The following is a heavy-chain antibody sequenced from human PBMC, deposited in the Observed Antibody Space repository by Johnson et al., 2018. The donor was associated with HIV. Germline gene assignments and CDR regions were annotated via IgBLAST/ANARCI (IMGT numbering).Heavy chain of an antibody. CDR1: GFIVSNNY. J-gene: IGHJ3*02. CDR3: ARGGGYSIAAPSDAFDI. D-gene: IGHD6-6*01. CDR2: LYSGGRT. Sequence: VQLVESGGGLVQPGGSLRVSCAASGFIVSNNYMTWVRQAPGKGLEWVSTLYSGGRTYYADSVKGRFTISRDNSENTLYLQMNSLRAEDTAVYYCARGGGYSIAAPSDAFDIWGQGTMVTVSS. V-gene: IGHV3-66*02.